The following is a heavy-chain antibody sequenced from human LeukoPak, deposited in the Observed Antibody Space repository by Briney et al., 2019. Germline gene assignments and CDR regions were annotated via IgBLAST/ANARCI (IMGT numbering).Heavy chain of an antibody. Sequence: GGSLRLSCAASGFTFSSYGMSWVRQAPGKGLEWVSSISGSSGDTYYADSVKGRFTISRDNSKDTLYLQMNSLRAEDTAVYYCAKEGRGNAVDYWGQGTLVTVSS. J-gene: IGHJ4*02. D-gene: IGHD1-1*01. V-gene: IGHV3-23*01. CDR1: GFTFSSYG. CDR3: AKEGRGNAVDY. CDR2: ISGSSGDT.